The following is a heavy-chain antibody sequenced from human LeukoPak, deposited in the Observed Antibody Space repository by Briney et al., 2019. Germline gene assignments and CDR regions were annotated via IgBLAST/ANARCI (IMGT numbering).Heavy chain of an antibody. CDR1: GFTFSNYE. D-gene: IGHD4-17*01. J-gene: IGHJ4*02. CDR2: ISSSGGTI. V-gene: IGHV3-48*03. Sequence: GGSLRLSCTASGFTFSNYEMNWVRQAPGKGLEWVSYISSSGGTIYYADSVRGRFTISRDSAKNSLYLQMNSLRGEDTALYYCARGRVSGDYVRDFDYWGQGTLVTVFS. CDR3: ARGRVSGDYVRDFDY.